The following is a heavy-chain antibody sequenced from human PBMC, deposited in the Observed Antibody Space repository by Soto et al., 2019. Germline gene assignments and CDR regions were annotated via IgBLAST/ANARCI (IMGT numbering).Heavy chain of an antibody. CDR2: ISGSGGST. J-gene: IGHJ4*02. Sequence: GGSLRLSCAAPGFTFSSYAMSWVRQAPGKGLEWVSAISGSGGSTYYADSVKGRFTISRDNSKNTLYLQMNSLRAEDTAVYYCAKGIGIVGATLGYWGQGTLVTVSS. CDR3: AKGIGIVGATLGY. V-gene: IGHV3-23*01. CDR1: GFTFSSYA. D-gene: IGHD1-26*01.